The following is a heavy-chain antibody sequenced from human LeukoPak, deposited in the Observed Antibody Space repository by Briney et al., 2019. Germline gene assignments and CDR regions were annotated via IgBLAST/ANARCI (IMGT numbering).Heavy chain of an antibody. CDR1: GFTFSNYA. J-gene: IGHJ3*02. Sequence: GGSLRLSCAASGFTFSNYAMHWVRQAPGKGLEWVAVISFDATKEYFAKSVKGRFTISRDNSKATLYLQMHRLRIEDTALYFCARFKVGTNTTQKNAFDIWGQGTLVTVS. CDR3: ARFKVGTNTTQKNAFDI. V-gene: IGHV3-30*01. D-gene: IGHD1-1*01. CDR2: ISFDATKE.